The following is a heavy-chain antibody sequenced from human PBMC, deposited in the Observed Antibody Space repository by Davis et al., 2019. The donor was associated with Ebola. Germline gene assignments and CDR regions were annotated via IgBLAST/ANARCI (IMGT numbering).Heavy chain of an antibody. D-gene: IGHD2-2*01. CDR3: ASGGSTDLGSRKDFDY. CDR2: IIPIFGTA. V-gene: IGHV1-69*13. J-gene: IGHJ4*02. CDR1: GYTLTELS. Sequence: SVKVSCKVSGYTLTELSMHWVRQAPGQGLEWMGGIIPIFGTANYAQKFQGRVTITADESTSTAYMELSRLTSDDTAVYYCASGGSTDLGSRKDFDYWGQGTLVTVSS.